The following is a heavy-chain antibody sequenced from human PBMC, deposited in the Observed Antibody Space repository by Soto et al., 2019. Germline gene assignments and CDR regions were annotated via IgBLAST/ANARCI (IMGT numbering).Heavy chain of an antibody. CDR3: ARWTREGCGESWDV. J-gene: IGHJ6*02. CDR1: GFNFGSHG. Sequence: QVQLVESGGGVVQPGRSLRLSCTASGFNFGSHGMHWVRQAPGKGLEWVGVIWYDGSNKFYGDSVKGRFIISRDNSKNTMYLEMSSLRVEDTAVYYFARWTREGCGESWDVWGQGTMVTVSS. D-gene: IGHD3-10*01. V-gene: IGHV3-33*01. CDR2: IWYDGSNK.